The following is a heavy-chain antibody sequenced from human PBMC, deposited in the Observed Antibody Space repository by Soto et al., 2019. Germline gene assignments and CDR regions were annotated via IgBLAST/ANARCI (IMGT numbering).Heavy chain of an antibody. Sequence: QVQLVQSGAEVRKSGASVKVSCKAAGYTFSDYFIQWLRQAPGQGLEWVAWINPKTAATNYAKKFHDSVTVTSDTSFSTAYLELTRLRPDDTALYYCARIKWGLDYYSGMDVWGQGTAVSVTS. CDR3: ARIKWGLDYYSGMDV. J-gene: IGHJ6*02. CDR2: INPKTAAT. V-gene: IGHV1-2*02. D-gene: IGHD1-26*01. CDR1: GYTFSDYF.